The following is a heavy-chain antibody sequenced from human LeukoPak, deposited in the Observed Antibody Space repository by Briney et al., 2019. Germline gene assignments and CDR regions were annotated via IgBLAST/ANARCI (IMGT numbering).Heavy chain of an antibody. D-gene: IGHD3-3*01. CDR2: IYSGGST. V-gene: IGHV3-53*01. J-gene: IGHJ4*02. CDR3: TRDLTYYDFWSGYLNEPARDY. CDR1: GFTVSHYY. Sequence: GGSLRLSCAASGFTVSHYYMTWVRQAPGKGLECVSVIYSGGSTYSADSVKGRFTISRDNSRNMVYLQMNSLKTEDTAVYYCTRDLTYYDFWSGYLNEPARDYWGQGTLVTVSS.